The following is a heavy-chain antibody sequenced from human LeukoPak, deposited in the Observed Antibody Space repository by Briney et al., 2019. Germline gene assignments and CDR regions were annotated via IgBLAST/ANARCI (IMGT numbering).Heavy chain of an antibody. J-gene: IGHJ5*02. CDR3: ARDSTGYGYEEWS. V-gene: IGHV3-7*01. CDR1: GFTFSSYW. CDR2: IKEDGSEK. D-gene: IGHD5-18*01. Sequence: PGGSLRLSCAASGFTFSSYWMTWVRQAPGKGLELVANIKEDGSEKYYVDSVKGRFTISRDNAKNSLYLQMNSLRAEDTAVYYCARDSTGYGYEEWSWGQGTLVTVSS.